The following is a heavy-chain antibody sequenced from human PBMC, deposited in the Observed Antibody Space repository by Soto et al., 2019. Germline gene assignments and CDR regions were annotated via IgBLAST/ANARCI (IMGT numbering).Heavy chain of an antibody. D-gene: IGHD3-10*01. V-gene: IGHV3-53*01. J-gene: IGHJ3*02. Sequence: EVQLVESGGGLMQPGGSLRLSCSASGFTVSSNSMTWVRQAPGKGLQWVSVIYSGDSTYYADSVKGRFTISRDNSKNTLYLQMNSLRAEDTAVYYCARIVVRGGAFDIWGQGTMVTVSS. CDR1: GFTVSSNS. CDR3: ARIVVRGGAFDI. CDR2: IYSGDST.